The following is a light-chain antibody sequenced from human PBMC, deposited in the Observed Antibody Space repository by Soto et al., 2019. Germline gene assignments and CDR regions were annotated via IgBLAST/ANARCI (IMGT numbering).Light chain of an antibody. CDR2: ATS. CDR3: QQYGNSPRYS. Sequence: EIVLTQSPGTLSLSPGETATLSCRASQSVSSSYLAWYQQKPGQAPRLLIYATSRRASGIPDRFSGSGSGTDFTLTISGLEPEDFAVYYCQQYGNSPRYSFGQGTKLEIK. CDR1: QSVSSSY. J-gene: IGKJ2*03. V-gene: IGKV3-20*01.